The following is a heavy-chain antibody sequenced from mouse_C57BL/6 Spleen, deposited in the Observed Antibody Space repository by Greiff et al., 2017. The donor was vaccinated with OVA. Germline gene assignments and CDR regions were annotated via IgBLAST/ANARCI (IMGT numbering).Heavy chain of an antibody. V-gene: IGHV14-4*01. CDR3: TADYYGSTPFDY. CDR2: IDPENGDT. CDR1: GFNIKDDY. Sequence: EVQVVESGAELVRPGASVKLSCTASGFNIKDDYMHWVKQRPEQGLEWIGWIDPENGDTEYASKFQGKATITADTSSNTAYLQLSSLTSEDTAVYYCTADYYGSTPFDYWPRHHSHSLL. D-gene: IGHD1-1*01. J-gene: IGHJ2*01.